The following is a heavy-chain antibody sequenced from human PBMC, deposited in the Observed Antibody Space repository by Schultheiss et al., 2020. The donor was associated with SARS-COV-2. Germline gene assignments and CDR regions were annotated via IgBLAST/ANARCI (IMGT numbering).Heavy chain of an antibody. CDR3: AKQKGGFLDWPDY. Sequence: GESLKISCAASGFTFSSYSMNWVRQAPGKGLEWVSSISSSSSYIYYADSVKGRFTISRDNSKNTLYLQMNSLRAEDTAVYYCAKQKGGFLDWPDYWGQGTLVTVSS. CDR2: ISSSSSYI. V-gene: IGHV3-21*04. J-gene: IGHJ4*02. D-gene: IGHD3/OR15-3a*01. CDR1: GFTFSSYS.